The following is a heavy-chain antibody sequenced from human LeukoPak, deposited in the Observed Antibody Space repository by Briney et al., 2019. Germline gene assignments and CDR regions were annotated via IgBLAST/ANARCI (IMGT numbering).Heavy chain of an antibody. CDR1: GFTFSSYSM. D-gene: IGHD1-26*01. Sequence: GSLRLSCAASGFTFSSYSMNWVRQPPGKGLEWIGEVYHSGSTNYNPSLKSRVTIPVDESKKQFSLKLASVTAADTAVYYCARSVSGSYGAFDIWGQGTMVTVSS. J-gene: IGHJ3*02. CDR2: VYHSGST. CDR3: ARSVSGSYGAFDI. V-gene: IGHV4-4*02.